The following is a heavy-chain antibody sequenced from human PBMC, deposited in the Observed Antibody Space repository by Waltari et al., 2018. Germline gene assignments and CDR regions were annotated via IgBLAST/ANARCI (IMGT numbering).Heavy chain of an antibody. D-gene: IGHD1-1*01. Sequence: EVQLLESGGGLVQPGGSLRLSCGASGFTFNNYAMSWVRQAPGKGLEWVSGISGSGDTTYYIDSVRGRFTISRDNSKDTPYLQMNSLRAEDTATYFCAKGGTSTQPYYFDYWGQGTLVTVSS. V-gene: IGHV3-23*01. CDR3: AKGGTSTQPYYFDY. J-gene: IGHJ4*02. CDR2: ISGSGDTT. CDR1: GFTFNNYA.